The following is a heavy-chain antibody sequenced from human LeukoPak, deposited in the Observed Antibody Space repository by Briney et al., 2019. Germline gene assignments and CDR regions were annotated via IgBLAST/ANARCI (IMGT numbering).Heavy chain of an antibody. CDR2: VFHSGTT. J-gene: IGHJ5*02. Sequence: TSETLSLTCTVSGGSISGSRSYWSWVRQPPGKGLEWIGSVFHSGTTYYSPSLKSRVTISVDTSKNQFSLKLSSVTAADTAVYYCARGSMAHVNWLDPWGQETLVTVSS. CDR3: ARGSMAHVNWLDP. V-gene: IGHV4-39*07. D-gene: IGHD2/OR15-2a*01. CDR1: GGSISGSRSY.